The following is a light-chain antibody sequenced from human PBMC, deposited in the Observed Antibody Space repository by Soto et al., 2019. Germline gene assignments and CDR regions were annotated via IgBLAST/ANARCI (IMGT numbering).Light chain of an antibody. V-gene: IGKV3-20*01. Sequence: EIVLTQSPGTLSLSPGERATLSCRASQSVSSSYLAWYQQKPGQAPRLLIYGASRRATGIPDRFSGSGSGTDFTLTISRLEPEDFAVYYGQQYDSSPITCGQGTRLEI. CDR3: QQYDSSPIT. J-gene: IGKJ5*01. CDR1: QSVSSSY. CDR2: GAS.